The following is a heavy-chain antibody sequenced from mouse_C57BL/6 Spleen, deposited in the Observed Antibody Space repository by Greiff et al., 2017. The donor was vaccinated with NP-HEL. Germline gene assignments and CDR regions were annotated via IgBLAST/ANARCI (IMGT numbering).Heavy chain of an antibody. CDR3: ARMSNGFAY. Sequence: VQLQQPGAELVMPGASVKLSCKASGYTFTSYWMHWVKQRPGQGLEWIGEIDPSDSYTNYNQKFKGKSTLTVDKSSSTAYMQLSSLTSEDSAVYYCARMSNGFAYWGQGTLVTVSA. CDR1: GYTFTSYW. J-gene: IGHJ3*01. D-gene: IGHD2-5*01. CDR2: IDPSDSYT. V-gene: IGHV1-69*01.